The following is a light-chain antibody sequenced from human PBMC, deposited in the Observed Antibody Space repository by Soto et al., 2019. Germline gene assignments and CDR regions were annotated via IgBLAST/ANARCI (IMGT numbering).Light chain of an antibody. CDR3: QQCNNWPQWT. CDR1: QSVGTF. J-gene: IGKJ1*01. V-gene: IGKV3-11*01. CDR2: DAS. Sequence: EIVLTQSPATLSLSPGERATLSCRASQSVGTFFAWYQQKPGQAPRLLIYDASNRATGIPPRFSGSGSGTDFTLTISSLEPEDFAVYYSQQCNNWPQWTFGQGTKVEIK.